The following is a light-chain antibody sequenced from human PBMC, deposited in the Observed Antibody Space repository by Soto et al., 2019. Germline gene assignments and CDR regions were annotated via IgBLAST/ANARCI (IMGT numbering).Light chain of an antibody. CDR3: SSYTTSSTYV. V-gene: IGLV2-14*01. CDR2: EVS. CDR1: SSDVGPYNY. Sequence: QSALAQPASVSGSPGQSISISCTGTSSDVGPYNYVSWYQQHPGKAPELIIYEVSNRPSGVSNRFSGSKSGNTASLTISGLQAEDEADYYCSSYTTSSTYVFGTGTKVTVL. J-gene: IGLJ1*01.